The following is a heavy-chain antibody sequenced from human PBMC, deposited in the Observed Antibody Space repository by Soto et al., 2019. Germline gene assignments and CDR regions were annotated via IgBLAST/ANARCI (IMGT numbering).Heavy chain of an antibody. D-gene: IGHD6-6*01. J-gene: IGHJ5*02. CDR3: AKDSAARRRVGNWFDP. CDR1: GFTFDDYA. CDR2: ISWNSGSI. V-gene: IGHV3-9*01. Sequence: EVQLVESGGDLVQPGRSLRLSCAASGFTFDDYAMHWVRQAPGKGLEWVSGISWNSGSIGYADSVKGRFTISRDNAKNSLYLQMNSLRAEDTALYYCAKDSAARRRVGNWFDPWGQGTLVTVSS.